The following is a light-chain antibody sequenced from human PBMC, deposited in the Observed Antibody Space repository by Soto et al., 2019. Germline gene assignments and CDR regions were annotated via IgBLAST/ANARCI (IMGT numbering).Light chain of an antibody. CDR2: AQS. V-gene: IGKV1-39*01. Sequence: DIQMTQYPSSQSAAVGDRVTITCLASQQISDYINWYQQKPGKSPKLLIYAQSNLQSGVPSRFTGSRSGTAFTLTITSLQVEDFATYYCQQSYSAPQTFGQGAEADI. CDR1: QQISDY. CDR3: QQSYSAPQT. J-gene: IGKJ1*01.